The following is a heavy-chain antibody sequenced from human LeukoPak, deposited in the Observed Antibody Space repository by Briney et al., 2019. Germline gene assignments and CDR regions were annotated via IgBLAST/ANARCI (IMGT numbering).Heavy chain of an antibody. D-gene: IGHD4-23*01. V-gene: IGHV3-11*01. CDR1: GFTFSDYY. CDR3: ARENPVVPIYYYGMDV. CDR2: ISSSGSTI. J-gene: IGHJ6*02. Sequence: PGGSLRLSCAASGFTFSDYYMNWIRQAPGKGLEWVSYISSSGSTIYYADSVKGRFTISRDNAKNSLYLQMNSLRAEDTAVYYCARENPVVPIYYYGMDVWGQGTTVTVSS.